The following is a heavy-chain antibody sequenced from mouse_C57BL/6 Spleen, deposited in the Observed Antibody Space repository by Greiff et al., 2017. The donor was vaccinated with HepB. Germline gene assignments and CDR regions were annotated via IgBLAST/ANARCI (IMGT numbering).Heavy chain of an antibody. Sequence: EVKLMESGGGLVKPGGSLKLSCAASGFTFSSYAMSWVRQTPEKRLEWVATISDGGSYTYYPDNVKGRFTISRDNAKNNLYLQMSHLKSEDTAMYYCARDGGGSSFDYWGQGTTLTVSS. V-gene: IGHV5-4*01. CDR2: ISDGGSYT. J-gene: IGHJ2*01. CDR1: GFTFSSYA. CDR3: ARDGGGSSFDY. D-gene: IGHD1-1*01.